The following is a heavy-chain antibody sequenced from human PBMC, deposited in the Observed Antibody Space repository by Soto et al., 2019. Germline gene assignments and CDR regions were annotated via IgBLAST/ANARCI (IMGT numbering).Heavy chain of an antibody. Sequence: QVQLQESGPGLVKPSGTLSLTCAVSGDSVSSPYYWSWVRQPPGKGLEWIGEVFHTGTTSYNPSRRRRVTISTDTPINQSSLALSSVTAADTAVYYCARSAGWYAVHSWCPGTLVIVSS. D-gene: IGHD6-19*01. CDR3: ARSAGWYAVHS. V-gene: IGHV4-4*02. CDR2: VFHTGTT. CDR1: GDSVSSPYY. J-gene: IGHJ4*02.